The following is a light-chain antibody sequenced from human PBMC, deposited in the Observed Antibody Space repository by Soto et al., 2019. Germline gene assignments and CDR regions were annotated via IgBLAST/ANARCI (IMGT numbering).Light chain of an antibody. Sequence: QSVLTQPASVSGAPGQRVTISCTGSSSNIGAGYDVHWYQQLPGTAPKLLIYGNSNRPSGVPDRFSGSKSGTSASLAITGLRAEDEADYYCQSYDSSLSAYVFGTGTKVTVL. J-gene: IGLJ1*01. V-gene: IGLV1-40*01. CDR2: GNS. CDR3: QSYDSSLSAYV. CDR1: SSNIGAGYD.